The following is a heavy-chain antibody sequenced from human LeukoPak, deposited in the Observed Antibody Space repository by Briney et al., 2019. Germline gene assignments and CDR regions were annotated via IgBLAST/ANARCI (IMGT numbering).Heavy chain of an antibody. CDR2: ISGSGGST. V-gene: IGHV3-23*01. D-gene: IGHD2-2*01. CDR1: GFTFSSYA. J-gene: IGHJ5*02. CDR3: ARDASCSSTSCYAPFDP. Sequence: GGSLRLSCAASGFTFSSYAMSWVRQAPGKGLEWVSAISGSGGSTYCADSVKGRFTISRDNSKNTLYLQMNSPRAEDTAVYYCARDASCSSTSCYAPFDPWGQGTLVTVSS.